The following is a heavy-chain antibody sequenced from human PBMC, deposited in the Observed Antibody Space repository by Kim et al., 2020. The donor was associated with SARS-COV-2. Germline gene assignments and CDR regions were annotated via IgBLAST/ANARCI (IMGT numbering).Heavy chain of an antibody. Sequence: ASVKVSCKASGYTFSNYEMSWVRHAPGQGLEWMAWINTKTGNPTYAQGFTGRFVFSLDTSVSTAYLQISSLKAEDTAVYYCARDSYSSGKSGDYWGQGTLVTVSS. V-gene: IGHV7-4-1*02. CDR2: INTKTGNP. J-gene: IGHJ4*02. CDR1: GYTFSNYE. CDR3: ARDSYSSGKSGDY. D-gene: IGHD6-19*01.